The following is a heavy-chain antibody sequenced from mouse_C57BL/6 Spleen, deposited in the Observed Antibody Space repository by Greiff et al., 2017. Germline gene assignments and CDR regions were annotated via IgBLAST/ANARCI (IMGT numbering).Heavy chain of an antibody. J-gene: IGHJ4*01. CDR1: GFTFSSYA. CDR2: ISSGGDSI. Sequence: EVKVVESGAGLVKPGGSLKLSCAASGFTFSSYAMSWVRQTPEKRLEWVAYISSGGDSIYYADTVKGRFTISRDNARNTLFLQMSSLKSEDTAMYYCTRDSDYVAMDYWGQGTSVTVSS. CDR3: TRDSDYVAMDY. D-gene: IGHD2-5*01. V-gene: IGHV5-9-1*02.